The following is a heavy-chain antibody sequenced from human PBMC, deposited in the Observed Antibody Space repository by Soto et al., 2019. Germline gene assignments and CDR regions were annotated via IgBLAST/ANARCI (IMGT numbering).Heavy chain of an antibody. V-gene: IGHV4-39*01. Sequence: ETLSVTGPVSGVSISSSSYYWGWIRQPPGKGLEWIGSIYYSGSTYYNPSLKSRVTISVDTSKNQFSLKLSSVTAADTAVYYCARYNWNPYYFDYWGQGTLVTVSS. CDR3: ARYNWNPYYFDY. CDR1: GVSISSSSYY. D-gene: IGHD1-20*01. CDR2: IYYSGST. J-gene: IGHJ4*02.